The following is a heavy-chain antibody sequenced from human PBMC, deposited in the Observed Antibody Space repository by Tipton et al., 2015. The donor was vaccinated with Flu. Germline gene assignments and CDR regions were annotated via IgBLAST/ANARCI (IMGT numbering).Heavy chain of an antibody. Sequence: QVQLVQSGAEVKKPGASVMVSCKASGYTFTSYGISWVRQAPGQGLEWMGWISAYNGNTNYAQKLQGRVTMTTDTSTSTAYMELWSLRSDDTAVYYCARERGTIFGVVIIPNYNYYYSMDVWGHRTTVTVSS. CDR1: GYTFTSYG. J-gene: IGHJ6*02. D-gene: IGHD3-3*01. V-gene: IGHV1-18*01. CDR3: ARERGTIFGVVIIPNYNYYYSMDV. CDR2: ISAYNGNT.